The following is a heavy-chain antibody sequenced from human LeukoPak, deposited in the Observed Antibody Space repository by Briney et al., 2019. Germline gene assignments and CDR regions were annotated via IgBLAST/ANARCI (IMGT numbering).Heavy chain of an antibody. Sequence: GRSLRLSCAASGFTYDDYAMHLVRQAPGKGLEWVSGISWNSGSIGYADSVKGRFTISRDNAKNSLYLQMNSLRAEDTALYYCAKDISGDYGTFYYYGMDVWGQGTTVTVSS. J-gene: IGHJ6*02. D-gene: IGHD2-21*02. CDR2: ISWNSGSI. CDR3: AKDISGDYGTFYYYGMDV. CDR1: GFTYDDYA. V-gene: IGHV3-9*01.